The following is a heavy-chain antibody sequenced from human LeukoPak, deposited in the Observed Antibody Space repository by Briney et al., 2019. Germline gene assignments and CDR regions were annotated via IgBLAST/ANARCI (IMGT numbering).Heavy chain of an antibody. J-gene: IGHJ4*02. CDR1: GGSFSSSY. V-gene: IGHV4-34*01. CDR2: INHSGST. CDR3: ARGWSGYGSGSG. Sequence: SETLSLTCAVYGGSFSSSYWNWIGQPPGKGLEWIGEINHSGSTNYNPSLKSRVTISVDTSKNQFSLKLSAVTVADTAVYYCARGWSGYGSGSGWGQGTLVTVSS. D-gene: IGHD3-10*01.